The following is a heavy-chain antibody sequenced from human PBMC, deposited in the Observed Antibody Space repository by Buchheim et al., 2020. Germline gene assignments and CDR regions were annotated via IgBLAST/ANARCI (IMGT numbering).Heavy chain of an antibody. V-gene: IGHV3-33*06. D-gene: IGHD4-17*01. CDR2: IWYDGNNK. CDR1: GFTFWDSA. J-gene: IGHJ4*02. CDR3: AKNSVHGDWPEY. Sequence: QVQLVESGGGVVQPWTSLRLSCVASGFTFWDSAMHWVRQAPGKGLEWVAMIWYDGNNKYYADSVKGRFTVSRDNSKNMLYLQMNSLRVEDTAVYYCAKNSVHGDWPEYWGQGTL.